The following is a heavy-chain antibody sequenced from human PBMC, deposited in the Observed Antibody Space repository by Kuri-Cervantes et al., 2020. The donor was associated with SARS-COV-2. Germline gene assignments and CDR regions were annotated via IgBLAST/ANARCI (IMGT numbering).Heavy chain of an antibody. D-gene: IGHD5-18*01. CDR2: INPNSGGT. CDR3: ARDLIRGYSYGFFGMDV. CDR1: GYTFTGYY. J-gene: IGHJ6*02. V-gene: IGHV1-2*04. Sequence: ASVKVSCKASGYTFTGYYMHWVRQAPGQGLEWMGWINPNSGGTNYAQKFQGWVTMTRDTSISTAYMELSRPRSDDTAVYYCARDLIRGYSYGFFGMDVWGQGTTVTVSS.